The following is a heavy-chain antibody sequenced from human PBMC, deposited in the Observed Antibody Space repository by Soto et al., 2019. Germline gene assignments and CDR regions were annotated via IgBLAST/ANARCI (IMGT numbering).Heavy chain of an antibody. D-gene: IGHD2-21*01. V-gene: IGHV1-46*01. CDR1: GYTFTSYY. CDR2: INPSGGRT. J-gene: IGHJ4*02. Sequence: QVQLVQSGAEVKKPGASVKVSCKASGYTFTSYYMHWVRQAPGQGLEWMGIINPSGGRTTYAQKFRGRVTMTRDTSTSTVYMEESSLRSEDTAVYYCAREARGAIAYWCQGTLVTVSS. CDR3: AREARGAIAY.